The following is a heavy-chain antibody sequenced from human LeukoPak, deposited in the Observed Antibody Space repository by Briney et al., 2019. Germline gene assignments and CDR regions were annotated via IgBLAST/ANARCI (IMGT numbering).Heavy chain of an antibody. D-gene: IGHD4-23*01. CDR1: GFTFSSNT. Sequence: GGSLRLSCAASGFTFSSNTMSWVRQAPGKGLEWVSVISGSGGNTYYADSVKGRFTISRDNSKNTLYLQMNSLRPEDTAVYYCAKASGGNVVYWGQGTLVTVSS. CDR3: AKASGGNVVY. J-gene: IGHJ4*02. CDR2: ISGSGGNT. V-gene: IGHV3-23*01.